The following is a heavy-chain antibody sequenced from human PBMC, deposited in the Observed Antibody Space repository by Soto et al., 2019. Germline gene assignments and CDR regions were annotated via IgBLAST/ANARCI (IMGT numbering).Heavy chain of an antibody. CDR3: AKEVSLGSTVELGY. CDR2: ISGSGGST. V-gene: IGHV3-23*01. Sequence: GSLRLSCAASGFTFSIFAMSWVRQSPGKGLEWVSTISGSGGSTYYADAVKGRFSISRDNSMGTLYLQMKSLRVEDTAIYYCAKEVSLGSTVELGYWGQGTLVPVSS. CDR1: GFTFSIFA. D-gene: IGHD1-20*01. J-gene: IGHJ4*02.